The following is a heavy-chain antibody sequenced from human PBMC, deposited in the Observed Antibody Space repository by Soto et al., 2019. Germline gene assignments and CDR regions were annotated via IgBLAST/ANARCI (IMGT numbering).Heavy chain of an antibody. CDR3: ARDVPINTMIVAAAIDY. Sequence: GGSLRLSCAASGFTFSSYSMNWVRQAPGKGLEWVSSISSSSSYIYYADSVKGRFTVSRDNAKNSLYLQMNSLRAEDTAVYYCARDVPINTMIVAAAIDYWGQGTLVTVSS. J-gene: IGHJ4*02. D-gene: IGHD3-22*01. CDR2: ISSSSSYI. V-gene: IGHV3-21*01. CDR1: GFTFSSYS.